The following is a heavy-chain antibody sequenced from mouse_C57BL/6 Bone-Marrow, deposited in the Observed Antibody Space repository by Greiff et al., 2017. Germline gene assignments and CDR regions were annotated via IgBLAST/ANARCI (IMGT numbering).Heavy chain of an antibody. CDR2: ISSGGSYT. J-gene: IGHJ2*01. Sequence: EVQLVESGGDLVMPGGSLKLSCAASGFTFSSYGMSWVRQTPDKRLEWVATISSGGSYTYYPDSVKGRFTFSRDNAKNTRYLQMHSLKSADTALYYCARQCSYSRDDYFDNWDRGTTLTVTS. CDR1: GFTFSSYG. D-gene: IGHD2-5*01. CDR3: ARQCSYSRDDYFDN. V-gene: IGHV5-6*01.